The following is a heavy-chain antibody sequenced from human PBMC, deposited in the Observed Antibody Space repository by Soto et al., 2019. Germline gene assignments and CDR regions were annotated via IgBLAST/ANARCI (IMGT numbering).Heavy chain of an antibody. Sequence: QVRLVESGGGVVQPGRSLRLSCTAYGFSFSSYAMYWFRQPPGKGLEWVAVISHDGINKHYADSVKGRVTVSRDNSNHSLDLQLNSLRGEDTAMYSCARDMYSSDYFVKWFEPWGQGTLVTVSS. J-gene: IGHJ5*02. CDR2: ISHDGINK. CDR3: ARDMYSSDYFVKWFEP. V-gene: IGHV3-30-3*01. CDR1: GFSFSSYA. D-gene: IGHD6-19*01.